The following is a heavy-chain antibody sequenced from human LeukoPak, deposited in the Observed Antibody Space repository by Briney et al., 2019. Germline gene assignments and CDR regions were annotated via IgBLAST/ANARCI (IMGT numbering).Heavy chain of an antibody. CDR2: VYKSGST. J-gene: IGHJ4*02. V-gene: IGHV4-38-2*02. CDR3: ARADYSDSSGCPLRF. D-gene: IGHD2-15*01. CDR1: GYSINSGYY. Sequence: PSETLSLTCSVSGYSINSGYYWDWIRQSPGKGLEWIGSVYKSGSTYYNPSLKSRVTILVDTFKNQFSLHLTSVTAADTALYYCARADYSDSSGCPLRFWGQGTLVTVSS.